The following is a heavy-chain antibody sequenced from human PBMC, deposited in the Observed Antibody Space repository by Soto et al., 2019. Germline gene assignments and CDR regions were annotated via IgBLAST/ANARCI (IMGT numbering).Heavy chain of an antibody. CDR3: ARGHRSSGKIFDS. V-gene: IGHV3-15*01. CDR1: GFTFSNAW. D-gene: IGHD3-22*01. J-gene: IGHJ4*02. Sequence: EVQLVESGGGLVKPGGSVRLSCAASGFTFSNAWMSWVRQAPGKGLEWVGRIKSKTAGGTTEYDAPVKDRFTISRDESKNTLYLQMNRLKTEDTAVYYCARGHRSSGKIFDSWGQGTLVTVSS. CDR2: IKSKTAGGTT.